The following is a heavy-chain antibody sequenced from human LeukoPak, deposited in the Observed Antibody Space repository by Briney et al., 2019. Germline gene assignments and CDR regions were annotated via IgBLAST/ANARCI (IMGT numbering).Heavy chain of an antibody. Sequence: GRSLRLSCAASGLTFNFYAMHWVRQAPGKGLEWVALISSDGTNKYYADSVRGRFTISRDNSKNTLYLQMNSLRAEDTAVYYCAKAGSIRFDYWGQGTLVTVSS. D-gene: IGHD1-26*01. J-gene: IGHJ4*02. V-gene: IGHV3-30*04. CDR3: AKAGSIRFDY. CDR2: ISSDGTNK. CDR1: GLTFNFYA.